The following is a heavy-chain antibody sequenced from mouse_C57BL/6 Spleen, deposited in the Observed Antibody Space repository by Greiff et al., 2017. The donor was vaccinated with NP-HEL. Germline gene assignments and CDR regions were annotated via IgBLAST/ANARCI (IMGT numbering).Heavy chain of an antibody. CDR3: TRVGLYWYFDV. V-gene: IGHV5-9-1*02. J-gene: IGHJ1*03. CDR1: GFTFSSYA. CDR2: ISSGGDYI. Sequence: EVKLMESGEGLVKPGGSLKLSCAASGFTFSSYAMSWVRQTPEKRLEWVAYISSGGDYIYYADTVKGRFTISRDNARNTLYLQMSSLKSEDTAMYYCTRVGLYWYFDVWGTGTTVTVSS.